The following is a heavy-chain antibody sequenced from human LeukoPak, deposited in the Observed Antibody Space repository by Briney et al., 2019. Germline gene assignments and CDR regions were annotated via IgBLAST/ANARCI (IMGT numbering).Heavy chain of an antibody. D-gene: IGHD2-21*01. CDR3: ARARGDRNYFYYGMDV. V-gene: IGHV6-1*01. Sequence: SQTLSLTCATSGDSVSSNSAARNWIRQSPSRGLEWLGRTYYRSKWYNDYAVSVKSRITINPDTSNNQFPLQLSSVTPEDTAVYYCARARGDRNYFYYGMDVWGQGTTVTVSS. J-gene: IGHJ6*02. CDR1: GDSVSSNSAA. CDR2: TYYRSKWYN.